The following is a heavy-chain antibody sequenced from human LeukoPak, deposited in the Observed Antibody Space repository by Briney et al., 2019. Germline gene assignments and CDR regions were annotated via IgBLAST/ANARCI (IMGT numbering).Heavy chain of an antibody. Sequence: ASVKVSCKASGYTFTSYDINWVRQATGQRLEWMGWMSPNSGNTGYAQKFQGRVTMTRNTSISTAYMELSSLRSEDTAVYYCARGKARMVRGVVYWFDPWGQGTLVTVSS. CDR1: GYTFTSYD. V-gene: IGHV1-8*01. J-gene: IGHJ5*02. CDR3: ARGKARMVRGVVYWFDP. CDR2: MSPNSGNT. D-gene: IGHD3-10*01.